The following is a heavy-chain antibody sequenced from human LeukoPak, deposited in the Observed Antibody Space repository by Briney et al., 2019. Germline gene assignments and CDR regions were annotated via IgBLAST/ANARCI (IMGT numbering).Heavy chain of an antibody. CDR1: GGSIRSSNW. V-gene: IGHV4-4*02. CDR3: AREGKDIVVVPAAMRYYYYMDV. CDR2: ISQSGTT. Sequence: SGTLSLTCAVSGGSIRSSNWWSWVRQPPGKGLEWIGEISQSGTTNYNPSLKSRVTISVDTSKNQFSLKLSSVTAADTAMYYCAREGKDIVVVPAAMRYYYYMDVWGKGTTVTISS. D-gene: IGHD2-2*01. J-gene: IGHJ6*03.